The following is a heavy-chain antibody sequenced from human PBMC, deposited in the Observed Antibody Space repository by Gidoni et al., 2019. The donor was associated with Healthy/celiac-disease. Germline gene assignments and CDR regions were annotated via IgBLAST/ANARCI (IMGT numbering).Heavy chain of an antibody. CDR3: ARDRAIAGGATYFDL. J-gene: IGHJ2*01. Sequence: QVPLPPLGAGLLKPSETLSLPFPFYGWSFSGYYWSGIRQPPGKGREWIGEINHSESTNYNPSLKSRVTISVDTSKNKFSLKLSSVTAADTDVYYCARDRAIAGGATYFDLWGRGTLVTVSS. D-gene: IGHD1-26*01. V-gene: IGHV4-34*01. CDR1: GWSFSGYY. CDR2: INHSEST.